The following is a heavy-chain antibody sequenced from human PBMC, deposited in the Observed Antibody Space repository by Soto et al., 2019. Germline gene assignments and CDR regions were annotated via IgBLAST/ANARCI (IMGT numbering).Heavy chain of an antibody. CDR3: TTDRYS. CDR2: TKSKSDGGTT. V-gene: IGHV3-15*05. J-gene: IGHJ4*02. Sequence: GGSLRLSCAAYGFNVRNAWMGWVRQAPGKGLEWVGRTKSKSDGGTTDHAAPVKGRFTISRDDSKNMLYLQLNSLKIEDTAVYYCTTDRYSWGQGTLVTVTS. CDR1: GFNVRNAW.